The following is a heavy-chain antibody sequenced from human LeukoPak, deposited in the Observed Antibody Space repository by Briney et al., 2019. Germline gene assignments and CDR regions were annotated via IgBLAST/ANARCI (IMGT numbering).Heavy chain of an antibody. D-gene: IGHD6-13*01. J-gene: IGHJ4*02. CDR1: GFTFSYYG. V-gene: IGHV3-33*06. CDR2: IWHDGSLK. Sequence: GGSLRLSCAASGFTFSYYGMHWVRQAPGKGLDWVAVIWHDGSLKYYADSVRGRFTISRDNSMNTVYLQMNSLRAEDTAVHYCAKVRQFTAATGTGLDYWGQGALVTVSS. CDR3: AKVRQFTAATGTGLDY.